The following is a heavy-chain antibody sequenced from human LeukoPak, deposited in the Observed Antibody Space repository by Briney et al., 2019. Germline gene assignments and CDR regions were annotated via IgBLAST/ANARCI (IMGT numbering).Heavy chain of an antibody. Sequence: ASVKVSCKASGYTFTSYGIRWVGQAPGQGGEGMGWISAYNGNTNYAQKLQGRVTMTTDTATSTAYMEVRSLRSDDTAVYYCARDRGNYYGSGSYIWGQGTLVTVSS. CDR3: ARDRGNYYGSGSYI. CDR2: ISAYNGNT. D-gene: IGHD3-10*01. V-gene: IGHV1-18*01. CDR1: GYTFTSYG. J-gene: IGHJ4*02.